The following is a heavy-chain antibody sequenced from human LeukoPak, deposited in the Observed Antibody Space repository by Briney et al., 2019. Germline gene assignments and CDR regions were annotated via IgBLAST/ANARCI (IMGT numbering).Heavy chain of an antibody. Sequence: ASVKVSCKASGYTFTSYDINWVRQATGQGLEWMGWMNPNSGNTGYAQKFQGRVTMTRNTSISTAYMELSSLRAEDTAVYYCARERRYYYGSGSTPADVWGQGTTVTVSS. CDR1: GYTFTSYD. J-gene: IGHJ6*02. CDR3: ARERRYYYGSGSTPADV. CDR2: MNPNSGNT. D-gene: IGHD3-10*01. V-gene: IGHV1-8*01.